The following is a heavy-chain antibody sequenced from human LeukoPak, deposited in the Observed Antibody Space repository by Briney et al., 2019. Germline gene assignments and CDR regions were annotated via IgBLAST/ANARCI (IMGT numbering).Heavy chain of an antibody. Sequence: GASVKVSCKASRYTFTGYYMHWVRQAPGQGLEWMGWINPNSGVTDYAQNFQGRVTMTRDTSISTAYVELSRLRSDDTAVYFCARYGHSPFFDYWGQGTLVIVSS. CDR1: RYTFTGYY. V-gene: IGHV1-2*02. J-gene: IGHJ4*02. D-gene: IGHD4-17*01. CDR3: ARYGHSPFFDY. CDR2: INPNSGVT.